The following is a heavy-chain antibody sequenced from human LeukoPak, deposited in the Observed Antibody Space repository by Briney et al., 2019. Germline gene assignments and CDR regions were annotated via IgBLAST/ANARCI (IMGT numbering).Heavy chain of an antibody. Sequence: GESLSLSCAASGFTFSSYAISWVRQAPGKGLEWVSGISTSGGSSSYADSVKGRFTIPRDNPRNTLYMQMNSLRAEDTALYYCAIMHPYYDGSGYWVQWGQGTLVTVSS. V-gene: IGHV3-23*01. CDR2: ISTSGGSS. D-gene: IGHD3-22*01. CDR1: GFTFSSYA. J-gene: IGHJ4*02. CDR3: AIMHPYYDGSGYWVQ.